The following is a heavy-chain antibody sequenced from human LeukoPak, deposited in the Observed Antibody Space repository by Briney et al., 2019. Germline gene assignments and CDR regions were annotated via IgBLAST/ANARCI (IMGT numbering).Heavy chain of an antibody. CDR1: GFTFDDYG. D-gene: IGHD3-10*01. V-gene: IGHV3-20*04. J-gene: IGHJ6*03. CDR3: AKRRGYMDV. Sequence: GGSLRLSCAASGFTFDDYGMTWVRQAPGKGLEWVPAINWSGGSTDYADSVKGRFTISRDNAKNSLFLQMNSLRAEDTALYYCAKRRGYMDVWGKGTTVIVSS. CDR2: INWSGGST.